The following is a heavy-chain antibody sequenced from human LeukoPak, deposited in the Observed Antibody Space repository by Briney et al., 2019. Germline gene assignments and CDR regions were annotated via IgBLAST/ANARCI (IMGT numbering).Heavy chain of an antibody. V-gene: IGHV3-23*01. D-gene: IGHD2-15*01. Sequence: GGSLGLSCAASGFSFSRYAMSWVRQAPGKGLEWVSTISDTTSATYYADSVKGRFTIFRDNSKNTLYLQMSNLGAEDAAVYFCAKTYCSRGSCHSYLPYYFDSWGQGILVTVSS. CDR2: ISDTTSAT. CDR3: AKTYCSRGSCHSYLPYYFDS. CDR1: GFSFSRYA. J-gene: IGHJ4*02.